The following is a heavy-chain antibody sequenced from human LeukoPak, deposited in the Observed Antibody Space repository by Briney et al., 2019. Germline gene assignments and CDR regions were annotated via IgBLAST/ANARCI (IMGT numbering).Heavy chain of an antibody. CDR3: ARSGGSYWYFDL. D-gene: IGHD4-23*01. J-gene: IGHJ2*01. CDR1: AFTFRRYA. Sequence: PGGSLRLSCGASAFTFRRYAMACGRRAPGKGLEWVSALSGTGGNTYYADSVKGRFTISRDNSKNTLYLQINSLRAEDTAVYYCARSGGSYWYFDLWGRGTLVTVSS. CDR2: LSGTGGNT. V-gene: IGHV3-23*01.